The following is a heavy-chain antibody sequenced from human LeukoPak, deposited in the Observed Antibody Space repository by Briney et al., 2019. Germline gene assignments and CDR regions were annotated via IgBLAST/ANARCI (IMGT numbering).Heavy chain of an antibody. J-gene: IGHJ6*02. CDR3: ARGRASYYGMDV. CDR2: TYYRSKWYT. CDR1: LDCVSSNSGG. D-gene: IGHD5-24*01. V-gene: IGHV6-1*01. Sequence: SQTLSLTSVLPLDCVSSNSGGRSCIRQSPSGCLEWLGRTYYRSKWYTDYAVSVESRITVNPDTSKNQFSLQLNSVTPEDTAVYYCARGRASYYGMDVWGQGSTVTVSS.